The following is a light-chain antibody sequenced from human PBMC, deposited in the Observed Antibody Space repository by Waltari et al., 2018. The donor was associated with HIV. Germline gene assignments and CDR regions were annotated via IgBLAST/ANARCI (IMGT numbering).Light chain of an antibody. CDR2: EVS. V-gene: IGLV2-14*01. Sequence: QSALTQPASVSGSPGQSITISCTGTSSDIGAYNYVSWYQQHPAKAPKLMIYEVSNRPSGVSKRFSGSKSGNTASLTISGLQAEDEADYYCSSYTGSSTPVVFAGGTKLTVL. J-gene: IGLJ2*01. CDR1: SSDIGAYNY. CDR3: SSYTGSSTPVV.